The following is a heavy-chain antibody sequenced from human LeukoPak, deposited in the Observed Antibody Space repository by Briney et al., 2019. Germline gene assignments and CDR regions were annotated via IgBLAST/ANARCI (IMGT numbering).Heavy chain of an antibody. CDR1: GFTFSSYG. CDR3: AKEVNYQLLIDY. CDR2: IRYDGSNK. V-gene: IGHV3-30*02. J-gene: IGHJ4*02. Sequence: PGGSLRLSCAASGFTFSSYGMHWVRQAPGKGLEWVAFIRYDGSNKYYADSVKGRFSISRDNSKNTLYLQMNSLRAEDTAVYYCAKEVNYQLLIDYWGQGTLVTVSS. D-gene: IGHD2-2*01.